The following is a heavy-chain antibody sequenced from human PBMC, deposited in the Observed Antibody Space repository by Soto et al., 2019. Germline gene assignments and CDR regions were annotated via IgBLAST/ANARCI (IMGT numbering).Heavy chain of an antibody. CDR1: GGTFSSYA. V-gene: IGHV1-69*13. D-gene: IGHD3-9*01. CDR2: IIPIFGTA. CDR3: AREGRYFDWPDGNWFDP. J-gene: IGHJ5*02. Sequence: SVKVSCKASGGTFSSYAISWVRQAPGQGLEWMGGIIPIFGTANYAQKFQGRVTITADESTSTAYMELSSLRSEDTAVYYCAREGRYFDWPDGNWFDPWGQGTLVTVSS.